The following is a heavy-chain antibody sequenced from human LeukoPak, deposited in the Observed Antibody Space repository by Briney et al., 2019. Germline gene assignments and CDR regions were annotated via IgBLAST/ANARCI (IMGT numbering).Heavy chain of an antibody. J-gene: IGHJ6*03. CDR3: ARILARQFTSFADLSPYTYYYMDV. CDR2: ISYSGST. D-gene: IGHD2-2*02. V-gene: IGHV4-39*07. CDR1: GGSISSGGYS. Sequence: PSETLSLTCAVSGGSISSGGYSWGWIRQPPGKGPEWIGTISYSGSTYYNPSLKCRVTISVDTSKNQFSLKLSSLTAADTAVFYCARILARQFTSFADLSPYTYYYMDVWGKGTTVTVSS.